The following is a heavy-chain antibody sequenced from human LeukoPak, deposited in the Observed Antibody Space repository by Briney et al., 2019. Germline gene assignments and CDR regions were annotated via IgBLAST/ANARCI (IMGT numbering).Heavy chain of an antibody. CDR3: ARPLTYSSSWFDAFDI. CDR1: GGSISSYY. CDR2: IYYSGST. Sequence: SETLSLTCTVSGGSISSYYWSWIRRPPGKGLEWIGYIYYSGSTNYDPSLKSRVTISVDTSKNQFSLKLSSVTAADTAVYYCARPLTYSSSWFDAFDIWGQGTMVTVSS. D-gene: IGHD6-13*01. J-gene: IGHJ3*02. V-gene: IGHV4-59*12.